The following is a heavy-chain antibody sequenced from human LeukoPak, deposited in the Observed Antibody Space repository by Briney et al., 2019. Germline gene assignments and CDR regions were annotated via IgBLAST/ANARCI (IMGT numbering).Heavy chain of an antibody. D-gene: IGHD2-2*01. V-gene: IGHV3-21*01. CDR3: ASDIVVVPAAIGSGMDV. J-gene: IGHJ6*04. CDR1: GFTFSSYS. Sequence: GGSLRLSCAASGFTFSSYSMNWVRQAPGKGLEGVSSISSSSSYIYYADSVKGRFTISRDNAKNSLYLQMNSLRAEDTAVYYCASDIVVVPAAIGSGMDVWGKGTTVTVSS. CDR2: ISSSSSYI.